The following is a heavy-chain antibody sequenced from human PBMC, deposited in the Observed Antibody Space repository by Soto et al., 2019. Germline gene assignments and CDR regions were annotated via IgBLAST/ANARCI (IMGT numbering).Heavy chain of an antibody. Sequence: ASVKVSCKASGYTFTSYGISWVRQAPGQGLEWMGWISAYNGNTNYAQKLQGRVTMTTDTSTSTAYMELRSLRSDDTAVYYCARDYYGSGSYYNAAQVYYYYGMDVWGQGTTVTVSS. CDR2: ISAYNGNT. D-gene: IGHD3-10*01. CDR3: ARDYYGSGSYYNAAQVYYYYGMDV. V-gene: IGHV1-18*01. CDR1: GYTFTSYG. J-gene: IGHJ6*02.